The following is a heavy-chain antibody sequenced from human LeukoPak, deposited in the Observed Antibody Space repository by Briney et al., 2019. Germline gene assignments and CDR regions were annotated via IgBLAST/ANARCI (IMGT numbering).Heavy chain of an antibody. CDR3: ARADRGIVVVPAALDWFDP. V-gene: IGHV1-2*02. CDR1: GYTFTGYY. CDR2: INPNSGGT. Sequence: ASVKVSCKASGYTFTGYYIHWVRQAPGQGLEWMGWINPNSGGTNYAQKFQGRVTMTRDTSISTAYMELSRLRSDDTAVYYCARADRGIVVVPAALDWFDPWGQGTLVTVSS. D-gene: IGHD2-2*01. J-gene: IGHJ5*02.